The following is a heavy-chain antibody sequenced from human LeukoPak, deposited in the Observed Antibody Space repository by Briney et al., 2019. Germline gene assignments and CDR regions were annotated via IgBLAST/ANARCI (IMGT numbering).Heavy chain of an antibody. V-gene: IGHV4-30-2*01. D-gene: IGHD1-1*01. J-gene: IGHJ5*02. CDR2: IYHSGST. Sequence: SQTLSLTCAVSGGSISSGGYSWSWIRQPPGKGLEWIGYIYHSGSTYYNPSLKSRVTISVDRSKNQFSLKLSSVTAADTAVYYCARAGYTLRGFDPWGQGTLVTVSS. CDR3: ARAGYTLRGFDP. CDR1: GGSISSGGYS.